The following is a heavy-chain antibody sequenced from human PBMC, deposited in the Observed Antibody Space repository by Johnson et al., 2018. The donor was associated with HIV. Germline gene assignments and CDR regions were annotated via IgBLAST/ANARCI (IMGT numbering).Heavy chain of an antibody. CDR3: AKSTLLRTRLEDDDAFDS. D-gene: IGHD4-17*01. CDR2: ISYDGSNK. J-gene: IGHJ3*02. Sequence: QVQLVESGGGLVQPGRSLRLSCAASGFTFSSYAMHWVRQAPGKGLEWVAVISYDGSNKYYADSVKGRFTISRDNSKNTRYLQRNSLRAEDTAVYYCAKSTLLRTRLEDDDAFDSWGQGTMVTVSS. CDR1: GFTFSSYA. V-gene: IGHV3-30-3*01.